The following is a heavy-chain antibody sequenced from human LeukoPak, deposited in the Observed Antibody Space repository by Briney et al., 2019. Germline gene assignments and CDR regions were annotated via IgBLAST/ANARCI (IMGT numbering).Heavy chain of an antibody. CDR3: ARLPVADY. V-gene: IGHV4-39*01. J-gene: IGHJ4*02. CDR2: IYYSGST. CDR1: GGSISSSSYY. Sequence: SETLSLTCTVSGGSISSSSYYWGWIRQPPGKGLEWIGSIYYSGSTYYNPSLKSRVTISVDTSKNQFSLKLSSVTAADTAVYYCARLPVADYWGQGTLFTVSS.